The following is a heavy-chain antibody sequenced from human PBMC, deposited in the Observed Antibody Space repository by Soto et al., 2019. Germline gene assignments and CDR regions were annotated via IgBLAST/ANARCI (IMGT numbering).Heavy chain of an antibody. CDR1: GGTFSSYA. CDR2: IIPIFGTA. V-gene: IGHV1-69*13. J-gene: IGHJ4*02. CDR3: APSLRAITMVRWYFDY. D-gene: IGHD3-10*01. Sequence: XSVKVSCKASGGTFSSYAISWVRQAPGQGLEWMGGIIPIFGTANYAQKFQGRVTVTADESTSTAYMELSSLRSEDTAVYYCAPSLRAITMVRWYFDYWGQGALVTVSS.